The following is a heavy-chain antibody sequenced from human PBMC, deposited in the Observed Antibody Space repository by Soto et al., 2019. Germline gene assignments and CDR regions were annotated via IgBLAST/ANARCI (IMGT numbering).Heavy chain of an antibody. CDR1: GGSISTYY. CDR3: ARGGMVIIPTATAFDY. V-gene: IGHV4-4*07. D-gene: IGHD2-2*01. J-gene: IGHJ4*02. Sequence: SETLSLTCTVSGGSISTYYWSWIRQPAGKGLEWIGRIYASGGTNYNPSLKSRVTMSVATSKNQFSLKLSSVTAADTAVYYCARGGMVIIPTATAFDYWGQGTLVTVSS. CDR2: IYASGGT.